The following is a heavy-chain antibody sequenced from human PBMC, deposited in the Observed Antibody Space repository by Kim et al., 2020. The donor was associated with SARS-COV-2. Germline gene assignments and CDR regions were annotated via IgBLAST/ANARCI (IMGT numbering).Heavy chain of an antibody. D-gene: IGHD3-10*01. V-gene: IGHV3-49*03. CDR3: TRDRRVLWFGEFGYYYGMDV. J-gene: IGHJ6*02. Sequence: GGSLRLSCTASGFTFGDYAMSWFRQAPGKGLEWVGFIRSKAYGGTTEYAASVKGRFTISRDDSKSIAYLQMNSLKTEDTAVYYCTRDRRVLWFGEFGYYYGMDVGGQGTTVTVSS. CDR2: IRSKAYGGTT. CDR1: GFTFGDYA.